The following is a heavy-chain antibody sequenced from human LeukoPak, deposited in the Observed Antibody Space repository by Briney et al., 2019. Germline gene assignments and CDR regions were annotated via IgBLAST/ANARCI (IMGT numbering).Heavy chain of an antibody. V-gene: IGHV4-38-2*02. CDR2: FHHAGTT. CDR1: GDSISSGYY. Sequence: SETLSLTCAVSGDSISSGYYWGWIRQPPGKGLEWIGTFHHAGTTYYNPSLSSRVTISVDTSKNQFSLRLNSVTAADTAVYFCARDPGYTANWNYFDYWGQGALVTVSS. CDR3: ARDPGYTANWNYFDY. D-gene: IGHD1-20*01. J-gene: IGHJ4*02.